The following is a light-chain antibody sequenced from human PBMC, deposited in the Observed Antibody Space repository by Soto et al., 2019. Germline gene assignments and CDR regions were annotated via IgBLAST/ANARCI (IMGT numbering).Light chain of an antibody. V-gene: IGKV3-11*01. CDR3: QQRSNWPS. J-gene: IGKJ3*01. Sequence: EIVLTQSPGTLSLSPGERATLSCRASQSVSSYLAWYQQKPGQAPRLPIYDASNRATGIPARFSGSGSGTDFTLTISSLEPEDFAVYYCQQRSNWPSFGPGTKVDI. CDR1: QSVSSY. CDR2: DAS.